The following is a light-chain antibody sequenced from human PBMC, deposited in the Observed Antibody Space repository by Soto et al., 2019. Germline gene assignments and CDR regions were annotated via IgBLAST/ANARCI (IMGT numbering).Light chain of an antibody. V-gene: IGKV1-5*03. J-gene: IGKJ1*01. CDR1: QTISSW. Sequence: MQLTHSHTTLSGSVGDRVTITCLASQTISSWLAWYQQKPGKAPKLLIYKASTLKSGVPSRFSGSGSGTEFTLTISSLQPDDFATYYCQHYDSYLEAFGEGTMVDI. CDR3: QHYDSYLEA. CDR2: KAS.